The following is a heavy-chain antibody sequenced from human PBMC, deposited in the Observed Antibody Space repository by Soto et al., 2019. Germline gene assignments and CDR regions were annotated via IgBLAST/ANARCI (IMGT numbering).Heavy chain of an antibody. Sequence: GGSLRLSCAASGFTFSSYSMNWVRQAPGKGLEWVSYISSSSSTIYYADSVKGRFTISRDDAKNSLYLQMNSLRAEDTAVYYCARDDSSGPTLAPFDYWGQGTLVTVSS. CDR3: ARDDSSGPTLAPFDY. J-gene: IGHJ4*02. CDR1: GFTFSSYS. V-gene: IGHV3-48*01. CDR2: ISSSSSTI. D-gene: IGHD3-22*01.